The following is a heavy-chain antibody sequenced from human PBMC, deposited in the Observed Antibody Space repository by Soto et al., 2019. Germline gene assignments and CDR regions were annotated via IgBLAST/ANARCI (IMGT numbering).Heavy chain of an antibody. J-gene: IGHJ6*03. CDR2: IKQDGSEK. Sequence: GGSLRLSCAASGFTFSSYWMSWVRQAPGKGLEWVANIKQDGSEKYYVDSVKGRFTISRDNAKNSLYLQMNSLRAEDTAVYYCARAGSSRFWGMDVWGKGTTVTVSS. CDR1: GFTFSSYW. D-gene: IGHD6-6*01. CDR3: ARAGSSRFWGMDV. V-gene: IGHV3-7*01.